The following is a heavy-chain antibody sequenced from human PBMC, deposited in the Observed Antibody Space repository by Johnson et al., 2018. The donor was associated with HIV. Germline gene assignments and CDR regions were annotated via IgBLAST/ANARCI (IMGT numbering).Heavy chain of an antibody. CDR3: ERHSSWNYRGGAFDI. D-gene: IGHD1-7*01. J-gene: IGHJ3*02. CDR1: GFAFSGYA. V-gene: IGHV3-30*04. Sequence: QVQLVESGGGVVQPGRSLRLSCAASGFAFSGYALHWVRQAPGKGLEWVAVISYDGTKKYYAGSVKGRFTISRDNSKNKLYLQMNSLRAEDTAMFYCERHSSWNYRGGAFDIWGQGTMVTVSS. CDR2: ISYDGTKK.